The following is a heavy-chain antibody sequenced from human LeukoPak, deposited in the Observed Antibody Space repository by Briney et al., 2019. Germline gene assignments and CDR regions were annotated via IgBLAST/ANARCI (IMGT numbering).Heavy chain of an antibody. J-gene: IGHJ4*02. CDR1: GGSFSGYY. D-gene: IGHD6-6*01. Sequence: KPSETLSLTXAVYGGSFSGYYWSWIRQPPGKGLEWIGEINHSGSTNYNPSLKSRVTISVDTSKNQFSLKLSSVTAADTAVYYCARGLYSSYGHPFDYWGQGTLVTVSS. V-gene: IGHV4-34*01. CDR3: ARGLYSSYGHPFDY. CDR2: INHSGST.